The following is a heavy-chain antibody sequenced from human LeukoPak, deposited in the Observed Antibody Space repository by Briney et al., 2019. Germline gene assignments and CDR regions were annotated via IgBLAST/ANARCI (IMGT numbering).Heavy chain of an antibody. J-gene: IGHJ4*02. D-gene: IGHD5-24*01. V-gene: IGHV3-23*01. CDR3: AKRVRDGYNTPIDY. CDR1: GFTFSNYA. CDR2: DSTGNTET. Sequence: PGGSLRLSCAASGFTFSNYAMDWVRLAPGKGLEWVSGDSTGNTETFYADSVKGRFTISRDISTNTRYLQMNSLRVEDTALYYCAKRVRDGYNTPIDYWGQGTLVTVSS.